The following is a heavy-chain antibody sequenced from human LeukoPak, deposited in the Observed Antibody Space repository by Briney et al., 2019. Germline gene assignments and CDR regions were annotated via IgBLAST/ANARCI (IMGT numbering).Heavy chain of an antibody. CDR3: ASTHDYGDYGSFDY. V-gene: IGHV3-66*01. CDR1: GFTVSSNY. CDR2: IYSGGST. Sequence: GGSLRLSCAASGFTVSSNYMSWVRQAPGKGPEWVSVIYSGGSTYYADSVKGRFTISRDNSKNTLYLQMNSLRAEDTAVYYCASTHDYGDYGSFDYWGQGTLVTVSS. J-gene: IGHJ4*02. D-gene: IGHD4-17*01.